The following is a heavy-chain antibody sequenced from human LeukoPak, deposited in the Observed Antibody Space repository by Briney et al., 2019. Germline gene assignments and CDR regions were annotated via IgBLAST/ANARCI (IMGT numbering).Heavy chain of an antibody. J-gene: IGHJ6*02. CDR3: ARSRPKYCSSTSCYSYYYYGMDV. Sequence: AAVKVSCKGSGGTFISYAMSWVGQARGQGGEGMGGSIPILGIAEYAQKFQGRVTITADKSTSTAYMELSSLRSEDTAVYYCARSRPKYCSSTSCYSYYYYGMDVWGQGTTVTVSS. V-gene: IGHV1-69*10. CDR2: SIPILGIA. D-gene: IGHD2-2*02. CDR1: GGTFISYA.